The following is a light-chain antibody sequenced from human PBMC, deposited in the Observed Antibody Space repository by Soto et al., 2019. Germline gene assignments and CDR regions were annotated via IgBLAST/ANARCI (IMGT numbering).Light chain of an antibody. J-gene: IGKJ5*01. CDR2: AAS. CDR3: QQRSNWPPSIT. Sequence: VMTQSPDTLSASPGERVSLSCRASQSVNHNLAWYQQKPGQAPRLLIYAASNRPTGIPARFSGSGSGTDFTLTISSLEPEDFAVYYCQQRSNWPPSITFGQGTRLEIK. V-gene: IGKV3-11*01. CDR1: QSVNHN.